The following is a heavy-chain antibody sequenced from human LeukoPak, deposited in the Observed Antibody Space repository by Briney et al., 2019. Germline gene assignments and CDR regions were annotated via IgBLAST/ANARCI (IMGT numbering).Heavy chain of an antibody. CDR3: GRDGFPDGSGSSHIDY. D-gene: IGHD3-10*01. CDR2: ISSSDSTI. J-gene: IGHJ4*02. V-gene: IGHV3-48*02. CDR1: GFTFSSYS. Sequence: GGSLRLSCAASGFTFSSYSMNWVRQAPGKGLEWVSYISSSDSTIYYADSVKGRFTISRDNAKNSLFLQMNSLRDEDTAVYYCGRDGFPDGSGSSHIDYWGQGTLVTVSS.